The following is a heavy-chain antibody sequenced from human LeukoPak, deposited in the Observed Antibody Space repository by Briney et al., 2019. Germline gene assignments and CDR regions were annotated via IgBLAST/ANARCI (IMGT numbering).Heavy chain of an antibody. J-gene: IGHJ4*02. CDR1: GFTVYKYY. D-gene: IGHD2-15*01. CDR2: IYSGGGT. Sequence: QSGGSLRLSCTVSGFTVYKYYTSWVRQAPGKGLEWVSIIYSGGGTYYADSVKGRFIISRDNSKNTLYLQLNNLTVEDTAVYYRGRGPRDSGDYVVAYWGQGTRVTVSS. CDR3: GRGPRDSGDYVVAY. V-gene: IGHV3-66*01.